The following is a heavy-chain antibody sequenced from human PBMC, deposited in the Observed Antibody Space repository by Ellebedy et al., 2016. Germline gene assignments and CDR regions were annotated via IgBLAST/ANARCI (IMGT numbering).Heavy chain of an antibody. CDR3: AKELLNQADPLDY. D-gene: IGHD1-14*01. CDR2: ISSTSTYI. J-gene: IGHJ4*02. Sequence: GESLKISCAASGFTFRRYSMNWVRQAPGKGLEWVSTISSTSTYIYYVDSVKGRFTISRDNARDSLSLQMNSLRAEDTAVYSCAKELLNQADPLDYWGQGTLVTVSS. V-gene: IGHV3-21*01. CDR1: GFTFRRYS.